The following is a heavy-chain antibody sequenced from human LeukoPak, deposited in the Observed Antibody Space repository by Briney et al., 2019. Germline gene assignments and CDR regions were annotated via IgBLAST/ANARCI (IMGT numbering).Heavy chain of an antibody. CDR1: GGTFSSYA. J-gene: IGHJ4*02. Sequence: GASVKVSCKASGGTFSSYAISWVRQAPGQGLEWMGGIISIFGTANYAQKFQGRVTITADETTSTAYMELSSLRSEDTAVYYCARDAGSSWSYYFDFWGQGTLVTVSS. V-gene: IGHV1-69*13. CDR2: IISIFGTA. D-gene: IGHD6-13*01. CDR3: ARDAGSSWSYYFDF.